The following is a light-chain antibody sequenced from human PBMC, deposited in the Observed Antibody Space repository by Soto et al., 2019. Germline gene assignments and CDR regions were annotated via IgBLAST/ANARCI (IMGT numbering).Light chain of an antibody. Sequence: DIQMTPSPSSLSASVGDRVTITCQASQDINNYLNWYQQKPGKAPKLLIYDASNLETGVPSRFSGSGSGTDFTFTISSLQPEEIATYYCQQYDTVPVTFGGGTKVEIK. CDR3: QQYDTVPVT. CDR2: DAS. J-gene: IGKJ4*01. V-gene: IGKV1-33*01. CDR1: QDINNY.